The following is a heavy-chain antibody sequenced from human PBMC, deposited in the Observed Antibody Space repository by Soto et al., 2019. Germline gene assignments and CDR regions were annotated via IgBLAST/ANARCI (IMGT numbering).Heavy chain of an antibody. V-gene: IGHV1-18*04. CDR2: ISGYNGNT. CDR1: GYTFTSYG. J-gene: IGHJ6*02. Sequence: QVQLVQSGAEVKKPGASVKVSCKASGYTFTSYGVSWVRQAPGQGLEWMGWISGYNGNTNYAQKLQGRVTMTTDTSTSTADMELRSPRSDDTAVYYCARAGKYYYGSGSPYYYGMDVWGQGITVTVSS. CDR3: ARAGKYYYGSGSPYYYGMDV. D-gene: IGHD3-10*01.